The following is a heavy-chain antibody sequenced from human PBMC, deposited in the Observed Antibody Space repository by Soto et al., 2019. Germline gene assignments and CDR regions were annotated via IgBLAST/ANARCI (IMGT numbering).Heavy chain of an antibody. CDR3: ASRGKEGELTPEGAFDI. J-gene: IGHJ3*02. CDR1: GFTFSDYY. Sequence: QVQLVESGGGLVKPGGSLRLSCAASGFTFSDYYMSWIRQAPGKGLEWVSYISSSSSYTNYADSVKGRFTISRDNAKNSLYLQMNSLRAEDTDVYDCASRGKEGELTPEGAFDIWGQGTMVTVSS. V-gene: IGHV3-11*06. D-gene: IGHD1-26*01. CDR2: ISSSSSYT.